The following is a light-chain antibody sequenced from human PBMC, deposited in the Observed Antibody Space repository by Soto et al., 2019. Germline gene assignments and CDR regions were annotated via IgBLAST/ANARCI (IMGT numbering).Light chain of an antibody. CDR2: GAS. CDR3: QQYNTWLIT. V-gene: IGKV3-15*01. Sequence: EIVMTQSPATLSVSPGERATLSCRASQSVSSNLAWYQQKPGQAPRLLIYGASTRATGIPARFSRSGSGTEFPLTISSLQSEDFAVYYCQQYNTWLITFGQGTRLEIK. CDR1: QSVSSN. J-gene: IGKJ5*01.